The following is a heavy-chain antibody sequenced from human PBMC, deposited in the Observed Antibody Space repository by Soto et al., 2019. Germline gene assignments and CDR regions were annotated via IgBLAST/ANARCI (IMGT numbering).Heavy chain of an antibody. CDR3: ARAGPDYYYYGLDV. J-gene: IGHJ6*02. D-gene: IGHD3-10*01. Sequence: SQTLSLTCAVSGDNVSTNSAAWNWIRQSPSRGLEWLGRTYYRSKWYNDYAVSVKSRININADTSKNQISLQLNSVTPEDTAVYYCARAGPDYYYYGLDVWGQGTTVTVSS. CDR2: TYYRSKWYN. V-gene: IGHV6-1*01. CDR1: GDNVSTNSAA.